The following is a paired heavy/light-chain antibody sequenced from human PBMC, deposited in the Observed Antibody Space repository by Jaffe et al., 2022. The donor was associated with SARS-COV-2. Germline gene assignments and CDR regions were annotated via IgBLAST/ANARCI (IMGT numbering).Light chain of an antibody. CDR2: WAS. CDR3: HQYCTKPWT. CDR1: QSVLYSSSNKSH. V-gene: IGKV4-1*01. J-gene: IGKJ1*01. Sequence: DIVMTQSPDSLAVSLGERATINCKSSQSVLYSSSNKSHLAWFQQKPGQPPKLLIYWASTRESGVPDRFSGSGSGTDFTLTISSLQAEDVAVYYCHQYCTKPWTFGQGTKVEI.
Heavy chain of an antibody. CDR2: IRSKAYGATT. CDR1: GFTFGDYA. V-gene: IGHV3-49*03. J-gene: IGHJ4*02. D-gene: IGHD3-10*01. Sequence: EVQLVESGGGLVQPGRSLRLSCTGSGFTFGDYAMSWFRQAPGKGLEWVGFIRSKAYGATTEYAASVKGRFTISRDDSESVAYLQMNSLKTEDTAVYYCARVRYFGSGILFSPEGYWGQGTLVTVSS. CDR3: ARVRYFGSGILFSPEGY.